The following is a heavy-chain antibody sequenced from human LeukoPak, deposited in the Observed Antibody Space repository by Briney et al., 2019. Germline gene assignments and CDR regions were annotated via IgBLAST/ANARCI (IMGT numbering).Heavy chain of an antibody. V-gene: IGHV3-21*01. CDR1: GFTFSSSA. D-gene: IGHD2-15*01. CDR3: ASLMVVAATDLDY. J-gene: IGHJ4*02. CDR2: ISSSSSYI. Sequence: GRSLRLSCAASGFTFSSSAMHWVRQAPGKGLEWVSSISSSSSYIYYADSVKGRFTISRDNAKNSLYLQMNSLRAEDTAVYYCASLMVVAATDLDYWGQGTLVTVSS.